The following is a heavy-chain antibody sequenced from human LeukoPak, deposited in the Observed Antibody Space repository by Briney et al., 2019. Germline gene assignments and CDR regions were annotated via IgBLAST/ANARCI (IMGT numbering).Heavy chain of an antibody. CDR2: ISWNSGSI. CDR3: ARVAIFGVVGEYYYYYGMDV. CDR1: GFTFDDYA. Sequence: GRSLRLSCAASGFTFDDYAMHWVRQAPGKGLEWVSGISWNSGSIGYADSVKGRFTISRDNAKNSLYLQMNSLRAEDTAVYYCARVAIFGVVGEYYYYYGMDVWGQGTTVTVSS. J-gene: IGHJ6*02. V-gene: IGHV3-9*01. D-gene: IGHD3-3*01.